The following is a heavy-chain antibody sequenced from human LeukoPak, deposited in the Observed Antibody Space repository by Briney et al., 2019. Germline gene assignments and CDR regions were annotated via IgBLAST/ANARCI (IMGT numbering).Heavy chain of an antibody. Sequence: ASVKVSCEASGYTFTGYYMHWVRRAPGQGLEWMGWINPNSGGTNYAQKFQGRVTMTRDTSISTAYMELSRLRSDDTAVYYCARVRVVTAGYDYWGQGTLVTVSS. CDR1: GYTFTGYY. V-gene: IGHV1-2*02. J-gene: IGHJ4*02. CDR3: ARVRVVTAGYDY. CDR2: INPNSGGT. D-gene: IGHD2-21*02.